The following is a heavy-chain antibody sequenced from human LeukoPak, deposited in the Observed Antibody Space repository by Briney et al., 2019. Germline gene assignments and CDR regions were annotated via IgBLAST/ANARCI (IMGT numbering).Heavy chain of an antibody. V-gene: IGHV3-7*05. Sequence: GGSLRLSCAASGFTFSRYWMAWVRQAPGKGLEWVANIKQDGREKYYVDSVKGRFTISRDNAKNSLYLQMNSLGAEDTAVYYCARDTRGIFVYWGQGTLVTVSS. J-gene: IGHJ4*02. CDR1: GFTFSRYW. CDR2: IKQDGREK. CDR3: ARDTRGIFVY.